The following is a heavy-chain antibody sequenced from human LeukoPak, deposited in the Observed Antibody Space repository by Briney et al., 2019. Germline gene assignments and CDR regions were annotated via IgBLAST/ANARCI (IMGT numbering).Heavy chain of an antibody. CDR3: ATRGIGVGWFDP. CDR2: IYHGGST. Sequence: SQTLSLTCAVSGDSASSDGYSWSWIRQPPGKGLEWIGYIYHGGSTYYNPSLKSRVTISIDRSKNQFSLRLNSVTAADTAVYYCATRGIGVGWFDPWGQGTLVTVSS. J-gene: IGHJ5*02. CDR1: GDSASSDGYS. V-gene: IGHV4-30-2*01. D-gene: IGHD2-21*01.